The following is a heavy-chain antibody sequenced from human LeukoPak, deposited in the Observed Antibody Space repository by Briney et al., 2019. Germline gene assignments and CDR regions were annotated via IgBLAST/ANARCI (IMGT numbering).Heavy chain of an antibody. D-gene: IGHD6-13*01. CDR3: AKRPGSAADGTFDS. CDR1: GFTFRSYA. J-gene: IGHJ4*02. V-gene: IGHV3-23*01. CDR2: ISGSDST. Sequence: GGSLRLSCAASGFTFRSYAMSWVRQAPEKGLEWVSTISGSDSTYYADSVKGRFTISRDGSQNTLYLQLDSLRAEDTAIYYCAKRPGSAADGTFDSWGQGTLVTVSS.